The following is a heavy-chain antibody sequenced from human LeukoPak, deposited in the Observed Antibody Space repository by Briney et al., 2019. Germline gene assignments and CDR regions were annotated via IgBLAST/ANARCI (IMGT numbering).Heavy chain of an antibody. CDR1: GFTFSDYA. Sequence: SLRLSCAASGFTFSDYAMHWVRQAPGKGLEWVAVIGYDGNNKYDADSVKGRFTISRDNSKNMMYLQMNSLRAEDTAVYYCARDRFMVRGVMVGSFDLWGQGTMVTVSS. V-gene: IGHV3-33*08. D-gene: IGHD3-10*01. CDR3: ARDRFMVRGVMVGSFDL. J-gene: IGHJ3*01. CDR2: IGYDGNNK.